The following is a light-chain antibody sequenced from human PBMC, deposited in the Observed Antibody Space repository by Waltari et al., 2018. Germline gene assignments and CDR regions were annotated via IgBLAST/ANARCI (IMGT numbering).Light chain of an antibody. V-gene: IGKV3-20*01. J-gene: IGKJ1*01. CDR3: RHYLILPVT. Sequence: ELVLTQSPGPLSLSLGESATLSCRASQRVNRALTWYQQKPGQAPRLLIYGASTRATGIPDRFSGSGSGTDFGLNISSLEPDDFAVYYCRHYLILPVTFGPGTTVEI. CDR2: GAS. CDR1: QRVNRA.